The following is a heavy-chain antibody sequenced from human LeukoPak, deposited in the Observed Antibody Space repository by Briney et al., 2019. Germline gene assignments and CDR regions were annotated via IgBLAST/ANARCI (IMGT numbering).Heavy chain of an antibody. CDR2: IYYSGST. V-gene: IGHV4-59*01. CDR3: AKGGVYGDYVGDWFDP. Sequence: PSETLSLTCTVSGGSISSYYWSSIRQPPGKGLEWIGCIYYSGSTNYNPSLKSRVTISVDTSKNQFSLKLSSVTAADTAVYYCAKGGVYGDYVGDWFDPWGQGTLVTVSS. CDR1: GGSISSYY. J-gene: IGHJ5*02. D-gene: IGHD4-17*01.